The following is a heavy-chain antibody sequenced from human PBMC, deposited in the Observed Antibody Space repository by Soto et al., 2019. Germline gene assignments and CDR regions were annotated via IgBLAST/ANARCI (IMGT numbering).Heavy chain of an antibody. J-gene: IGHJ2*01. CDR1: GFTFSSYG. Sequence: QVQLVESGGGVVQPGRSLRLSCAASGFTFSSYGMHWVRQAPGKGLEWVAVIWYDGSNKDYADSVMGRFTISRDNSXXTXYXQMNSLRAEDTAVYYCARDSYYYDSSGYTRGWYFALWGRGTLVTVSS. V-gene: IGHV3-33*01. CDR3: ARDSYYYDSSGYTRGWYFAL. CDR2: IWYDGSNK. D-gene: IGHD3-22*01.